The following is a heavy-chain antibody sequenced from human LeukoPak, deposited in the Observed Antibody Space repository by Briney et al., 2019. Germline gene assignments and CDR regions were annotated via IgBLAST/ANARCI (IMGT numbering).Heavy chain of an antibody. V-gene: IGHV3-23*01. D-gene: IGHD2-2*03. CDR2: ISGSGGST. CDR1: GFTFSSYA. CDR3: AEVGYCSSTSCYADAFDI. J-gene: IGHJ3*02. Sequence: GGSLRLSCAASGFTFSSYAMSWVRQAPGKGLEWVSAISGSGGSTYYADSVKGRFTISRDNAKNSLYLQMNSLRAEDTAVYYCAEVGYCSSTSCYADAFDIWGQGAMVTVSS.